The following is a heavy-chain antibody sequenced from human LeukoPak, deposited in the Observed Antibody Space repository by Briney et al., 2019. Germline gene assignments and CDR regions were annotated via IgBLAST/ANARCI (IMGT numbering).Heavy chain of an antibody. CDR2: INHSGST. D-gene: IGHD3-3*01. CDR3: ARGEHRITIFGALDY. J-gene: IGHJ4*02. V-gene: IGHV4-34*01. Sequence: SETLSLTCAVYGGSFSGYYWNWIRQPPGKGLEWRGEINHSGSTNYNPSLKSRVTISVDTSKNQFSLKLSSVTAADTAVYYCARGEHRITIFGALDYWGQGTLVTVSS. CDR1: GGSFSGYY.